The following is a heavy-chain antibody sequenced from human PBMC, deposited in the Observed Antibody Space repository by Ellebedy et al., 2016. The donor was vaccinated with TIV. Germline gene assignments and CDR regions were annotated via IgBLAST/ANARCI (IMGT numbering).Heavy chain of an antibody. CDR1: GFTFNSYW. J-gene: IGHJ3*02. V-gene: IGHV3-7*01. Sequence: GESLKISCAASGFTFNSYWMTWVRQAPGKGLEWVANINQDGIEKYYVDSVKGRFTISRDNAKNSLYLQMSSLRVEDTAVFYCATDGSYGDYRSPTHAFVIWGQGTMVTVSS. CDR3: ATDGSYGDYRSPTHAFVI. D-gene: IGHD4-17*01. CDR2: INQDGIEK.